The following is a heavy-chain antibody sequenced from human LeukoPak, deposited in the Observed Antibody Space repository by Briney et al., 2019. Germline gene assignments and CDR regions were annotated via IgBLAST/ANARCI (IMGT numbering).Heavy chain of an antibody. D-gene: IGHD3-22*01. Sequence: SETLSLTCAVSGGSISSGGYSWSWIRQPPGKGLEWIGYIYHSGSTYYNPSLKSRVTISVDRSKNQFSLKLSSVTAADTAVYYCASLSGFYLDWGQGTLVTVSS. J-gene: IGHJ4*02. V-gene: IGHV4-30-2*01. CDR3: ASLSGFYLD. CDR1: GGSISSGGYS. CDR2: IYHSGST.